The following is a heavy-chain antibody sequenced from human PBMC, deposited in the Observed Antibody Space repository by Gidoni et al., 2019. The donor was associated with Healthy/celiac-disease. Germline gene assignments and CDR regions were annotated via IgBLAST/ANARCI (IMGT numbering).Heavy chain of an antibody. CDR1: GFPFSDYY. Sequence: QVQLVESGGGLVKPGGSLRLSCAASGFPFSDYYMSWIRQAPGKGLEWVSYISSSSSYTNYADSVKGRFTISRDNAKNSLYLQMNSLRAEDTAVYYCARGDIVATTGWFDPWGQGTLVTVSS. D-gene: IGHD5-12*01. CDR2: ISSSSSYT. CDR3: ARGDIVATTGWFDP. J-gene: IGHJ5*02. V-gene: IGHV3-11*05.